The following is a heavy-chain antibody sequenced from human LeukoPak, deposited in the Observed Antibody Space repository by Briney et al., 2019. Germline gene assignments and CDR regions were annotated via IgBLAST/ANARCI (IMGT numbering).Heavy chain of an antibody. CDR1: GFTFSSYS. CDR2: ISSSSSII. V-gene: IGHV3-48*04. CDR3: ARVVEATRPYMDV. J-gene: IGHJ6*03. Sequence: PGGSLRLSCAASGFTFSSYSMNWVRQAPGKGLEWASYISSSSSIIYYVDSVKGRFTISRDNAKNSLYLQMNSLRAEDTAVYYCARVVEATRPYMDVWGKGTTVTVSS. D-gene: IGHD2-15*01.